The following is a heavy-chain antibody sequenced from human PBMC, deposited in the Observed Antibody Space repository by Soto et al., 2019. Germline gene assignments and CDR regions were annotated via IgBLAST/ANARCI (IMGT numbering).Heavy chain of an antibody. CDR2: IWYDGSNK. J-gene: IGHJ6*02. V-gene: IGHV3-33*01. D-gene: IGHD6-13*01. CDR1: GFTLSSYG. CDR3: AREAAGVFNFYYGMDV. Sequence: GGSLRLSCAASGFTLSSYGMHWVRQAPGKGLEWVAVIWYDGSNKYYADSVKGRFTISRDNSKNTLYLQMNSLRAEDTAVYYCAREAAGVFNFYYGMDVWGQGTTVTVSS.